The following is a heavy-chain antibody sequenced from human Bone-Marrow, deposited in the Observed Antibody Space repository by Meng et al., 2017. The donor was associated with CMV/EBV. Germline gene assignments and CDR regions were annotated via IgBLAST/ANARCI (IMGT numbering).Heavy chain of an antibody. CDR2: ISAYNGNT. CDR3: ADHSSSSRKGTIDYYYYGMDV. D-gene: IGHD6-6*01. Sequence: ASVKVSCKASGYTFTSYGISWVRQAPGQGLEWMGWISAYNGNTNYAQKLQGRVTMTTDTSTSTAYMELSSLRSEDTAVYYCADHSSSSRKGTIDYYYYGMDVWGQGTTVTVSS. CDR1: GYTFTSYG. J-gene: IGHJ6*02. V-gene: IGHV1-18*01.